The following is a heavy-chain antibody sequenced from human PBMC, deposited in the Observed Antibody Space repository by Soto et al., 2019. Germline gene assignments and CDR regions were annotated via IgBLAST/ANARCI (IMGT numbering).Heavy chain of an antibody. Sequence: GESLKISCAASGFTFSSYGMHWVRQAPGKGLEWVAVISYDGSNKYYADSVKGRFTISRDNSKNTLYLQMNSLRAEDTAVYYCAKDTRIAAAGIGGGMDVWGQGTRVTVPS. V-gene: IGHV3-30*18. CDR2: ISYDGSNK. J-gene: IGHJ6*02. CDR3: AKDTRIAAAGIGGGMDV. D-gene: IGHD6-13*01. CDR1: GFTFSSYG.